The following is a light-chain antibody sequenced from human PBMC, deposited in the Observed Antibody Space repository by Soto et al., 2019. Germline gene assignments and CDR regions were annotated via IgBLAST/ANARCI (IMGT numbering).Light chain of an antibody. V-gene: IGLV2-14*03. CDR3: TSYTSSTPHV. J-gene: IGLJ1*01. CDR2: DVS. Sequence: QSALTQPASVSGSPGQSITISCTGTSSDVGGYNYVSWYQQHPGKAPKLMIYDVSDRPSGVSNRFSGSKSGNTASLTISGLQAEDEADYYSTSYTSSTPHVFGPGPNVTDL. CDR1: SSDVGGYNY.